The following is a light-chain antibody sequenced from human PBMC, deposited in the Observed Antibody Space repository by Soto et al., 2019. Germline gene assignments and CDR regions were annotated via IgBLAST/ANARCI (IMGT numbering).Light chain of an antibody. CDR2: TAS. CDR1: QAISSL. V-gene: IGKV1-12*01. J-gene: IGKJ4*01. CDR3: QHSNSFPLT. Sequence: DIQMTQSPSSVSASVGDRVTITCRASQAISSLLAWYKQKPGKAPHLLIHTASSLQSGVPSRFSGSGSGTEFTLTISSLQPEDFAAYYCQHSNSFPLTIGGGTKVEIK.